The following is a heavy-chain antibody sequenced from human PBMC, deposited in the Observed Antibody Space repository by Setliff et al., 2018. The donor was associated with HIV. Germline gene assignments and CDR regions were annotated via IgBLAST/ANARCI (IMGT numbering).Heavy chain of an antibody. V-gene: IGHV1-2*02. D-gene: IGHD2-15*01. CDR1: GDTFSGHY. CDR3: ATDGSVVVVAGSGFDP. J-gene: IGHJ5*02. Sequence: ASVKVSCKASGDTFSGHYMHWVRQAPGQGLEWLGWINLNSGGTKYAQKFQGRLTMTRDTSITTVYMELSRLRSDDTAVYYCATDGSVVVVAGSGFDPWGQGTLVTVSS. CDR2: INLNSGGT.